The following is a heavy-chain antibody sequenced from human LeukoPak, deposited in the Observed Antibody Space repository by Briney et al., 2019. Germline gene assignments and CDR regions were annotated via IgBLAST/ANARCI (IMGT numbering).Heavy chain of an antibody. V-gene: IGHV4-34*01. CDR1: GGSFSGYY. CDR3: ATRYSGSHEGPNFDY. Sequence: SETLSLTCAVYGGSFSGYYWGWIRQPPGKGLEWIGSIYYSGSTYYNPSLKSRVTISVDTSKNQFSLKLSSVTAADTAVYYCATRYSGSHEGPNFDYWGQGTLVTVSS. D-gene: IGHD1-26*01. CDR2: IYYSGST. J-gene: IGHJ4*02.